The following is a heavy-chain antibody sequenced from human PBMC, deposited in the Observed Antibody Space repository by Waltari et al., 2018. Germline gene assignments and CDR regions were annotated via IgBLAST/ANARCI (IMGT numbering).Heavy chain of an antibody. CDR1: GGSFSGYY. D-gene: IGHD3-10*01. Sequence: QVQLQQWGAGLLKPSETLSLTCAVYGGSFSGYYWSWIRQPPGKGLEWIGEINHSGSTNYHPSLKSRVTISVDTSKNQFSLKLSSVTAADTAVYYCARGSGLLWFGELLSGYFDYWGQGTLVTVSS. V-gene: IGHV4-34*01. J-gene: IGHJ4*02. CDR3: ARGSGLLWFGELLSGYFDY. CDR2: INHSGST.